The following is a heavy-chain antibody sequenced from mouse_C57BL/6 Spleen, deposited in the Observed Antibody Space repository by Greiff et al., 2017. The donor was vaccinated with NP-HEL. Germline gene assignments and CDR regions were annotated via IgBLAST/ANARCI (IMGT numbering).Heavy chain of an antibody. J-gene: IGHJ4*01. CDR2: IDPSDSYT. CDR1: GYTFTSYW. Sequence: QVQLKQPGAELVRPGTSVKLSCKASGYTFTSYWMHWVKQRPGQGLEWIGVIDPSDSYTNYNQKFKGKATLTVDTSSSTAYMQLSSLTSEDSAVYYCARNYYYGSSGGMDYWGQGTSVTVSS. CDR3: ARNYYYGSSGGMDY. D-gene: IGHD1-1*01. V-gene: IGHV1-59*01.